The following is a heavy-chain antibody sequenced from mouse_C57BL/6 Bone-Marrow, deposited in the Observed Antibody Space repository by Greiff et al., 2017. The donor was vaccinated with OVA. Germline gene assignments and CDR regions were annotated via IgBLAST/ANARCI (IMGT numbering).Heavy chain of an antibody. Sequence: VQLKESGAELARPGASVKLSCKASGYTFTSYGISWVKQRTGQGLEWIGEIYPRSGNTYYNEKFKGKATLTADKSSSTAYMELRSLTSEDSAVYFCARNYGSSYEDWYFDVWGTGTTVTVSS. J-gene: IGHJ1*03. V-gene: IGHV1-81*01. CDR1: GYTFTSYG. D-gene: IGHD1-1*01. CDR2: IYPRSGNT. CDR3: ARNYGSSYEDWYFDV.